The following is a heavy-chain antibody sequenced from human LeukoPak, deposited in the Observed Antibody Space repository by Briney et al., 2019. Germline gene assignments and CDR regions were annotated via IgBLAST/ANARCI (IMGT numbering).Heavy chain of an antibody. J-gene: IGHJ4*02. CDR3: ARDGYTNFDY. Sequence: PGGSLRLSCAASGFTFSSYSMNWVRQAPGKGLEWVSYISSSSSTTYYADSVKGRFTISRDNAKNSLYLQLNSLRAEDTAVYYCARDGYTNFDYWGQGTLVTVSS. CDR2: ISSSSSTT. V-gene: IGHV3-48*01. CDR1: GFTFSSYS. D-gene: IGHD5-24*01.